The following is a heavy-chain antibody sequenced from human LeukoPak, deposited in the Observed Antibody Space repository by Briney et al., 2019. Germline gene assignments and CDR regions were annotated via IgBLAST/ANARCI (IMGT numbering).Heavy chain of an antibody. V-gene: IGHV3-21*01. CDR2: ISSSSNYI. Sequence: GGSLRLSCAASGFTFSSFSMNWVRQAPGRGLEWVSSISSSSNYIYYADSVRGRFTISRDNAKNSLSLQMNSLRVEDTAVYYCARDLDGDYGWHFDLWGRGTLVTVSS. D-gene: IGHD4-17*01. CDR3: ARDLDGDYGWHFDL. J-gene: IGHJ2*01. CDR1: GFTFSSFS.